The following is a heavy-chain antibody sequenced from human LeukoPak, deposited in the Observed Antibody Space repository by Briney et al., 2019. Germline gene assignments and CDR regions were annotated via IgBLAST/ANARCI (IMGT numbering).Heavy chain of an antibody. CDR1: GFTFSSYG. J-gene: IGHJ4*02. Sequence: GGSLRLSCAASGFTFSSYGMHWVRQAPGKGLEWVAFIRYDGSNKYYADSVKGRFTISRDNSKNTLYLRMYSLRLEDTAVYYCARATVTSFDYWGQGTLVTVSS. CDR3: ARATVTSFDY. V-gene: IGHV3-30*02. CDR2: IRYDGSNK. D-gene: IGHD4-17*01.